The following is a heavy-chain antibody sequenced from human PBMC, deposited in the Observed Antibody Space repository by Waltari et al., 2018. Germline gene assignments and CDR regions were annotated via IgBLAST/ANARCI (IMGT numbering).Heavy chain of an antibody. Sequence: QVQLQQSGPGLVKPSQTLPLTCSISGDSVSSHSAAWNWLRQSPSRGLEWLGRTYYRSKWYNDYAVSVKSRITINPDTSKNQFSLQLNSVTPEDTAVYYCAREAGSLSLPLDYWGQGTLVTVSS. V-gene: IGHV6-1*01. J-gene: IGHJ4*02. CDR3: AREAGSLSLPLDY. CDR2: TYYRSKWYN. D-gene: IGHD3-10*01. CDR1: GDSVSSHSAA.